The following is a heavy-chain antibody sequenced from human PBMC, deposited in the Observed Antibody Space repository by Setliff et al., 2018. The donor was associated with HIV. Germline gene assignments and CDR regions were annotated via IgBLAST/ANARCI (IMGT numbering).Heavy chain of an antibody. Sequence: NPSETLSLTCSVSGGSISSSTYYWGWIRQPPGKGLEWIGDIFYTGSTYYNPSLKSRVAISVDTSENQFSLKLSSVTAADTAVYYCARHVDGSGRVDYRGRGTLVTVSS. CDR1: GGSISSSTYY. J-gene: IGHJ4*02. D-gene: IGHD6-19*01. CDR2: IFYTGST. V-gene: IGHV4-39*01. CDR3: ARHVDGSGRVDY.